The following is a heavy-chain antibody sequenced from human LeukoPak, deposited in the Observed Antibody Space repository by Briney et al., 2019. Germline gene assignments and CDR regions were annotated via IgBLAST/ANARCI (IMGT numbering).Heavy chain of an antibody. CDR1: GYTFTSYE. CDR3: ARGLGRYDSSELTWPMISF. J-gene: IGHJ4*02. Sequence: GASVKVSCKASGYTFTSYEINWVRQATGHGLEWMGWMNPDSGDTAYAQKFQGRITMTRSTSITTAYMELSSLRSEDTAVYYCARGLGRYDSSELTWPMISFWGQGTQVTVSS. V-gene: IGHV1-8*01. D-gene: IGHD3-22*01. CDR2: MNPDSGDT.